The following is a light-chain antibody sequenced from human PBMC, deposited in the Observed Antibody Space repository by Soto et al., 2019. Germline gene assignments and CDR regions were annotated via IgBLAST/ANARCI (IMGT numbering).Light chain of an antibody. CDR2: AAS. Sequence: DIQLTQSPSFLSASVGDRVTITCRASQGISSYLVWYQQKPGKAPKLLIYAASTLQSGVPSRFSGSGSGTEFTLTISSLQPEDFATYYCQHRDTFGPGTKVDIK. CDR1: QGISSY. V-gene: IGKV1-9*01. CDR3: QHRDT. J-gene: IGKJ3*01.